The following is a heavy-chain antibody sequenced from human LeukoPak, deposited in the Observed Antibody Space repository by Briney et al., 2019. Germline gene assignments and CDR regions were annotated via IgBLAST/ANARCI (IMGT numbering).Heavy chain of an antibody. CDR2: ISSSSSYI. Sequence: GGSLRLSCAASGFTFSSYSMNWVRQAPGKGLEWVSSISSSSSYIYYADSVKGRFTISRDNAKNSLYLQMNSLRAEDMALYFCAKDLLRRGYSYGYDYWSQGTLVTVSS. CDR3: AKDLLRRGYSYGYDY. D-gene: IGHD5-18*01. J-gene: IGHJ4*02. CDR1: GFTFSSYS. V-gene: IGHV3-21*04.